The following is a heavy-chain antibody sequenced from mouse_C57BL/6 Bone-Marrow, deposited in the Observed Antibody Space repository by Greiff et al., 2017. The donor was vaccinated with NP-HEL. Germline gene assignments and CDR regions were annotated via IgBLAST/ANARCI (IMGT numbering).Heavy chain of an antibody. Sequence: EVKLQESGAELVRPGASVKLSCTASGFNIKDYFMHWVKQRPEQGLEWIGWIDPENGDTEYASKFQGKATRTADTSSNTAYLQLSSLTSEDTAVYYCTTWDYGDAWLAYWGQGTLVTVSA. D-gene: IGHD2-4*01. CDR3: TTWDYGDAWLAY. CDR1: GFNIKDYF. CDR2: IDPENGDT. V-gene: IGHV14-4*01. J-gene: IGHJ3*01.